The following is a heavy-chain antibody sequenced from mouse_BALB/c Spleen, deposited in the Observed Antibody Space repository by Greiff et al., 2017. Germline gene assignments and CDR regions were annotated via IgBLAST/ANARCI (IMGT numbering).Heavy chain of an antibody. CDR2: INPSTGYT. V-gene: IGHV1-7*01. CDR1: GYTFTSYW. J-gene: IGHJ2*01. CDR3: ASVPSNLEY. D-gene: IGHD5-1*01. Sequence: QVQLQQSGAELAKPGASVKMSCKASGYTFTSYWMHWVKQRPGQGLEWIGYINPSTGYTEYNQKFKDKATLTADKSSSTAYMQLSSLTSEDSAVYYWASVPSNLEYWGQGTTLTVSS.